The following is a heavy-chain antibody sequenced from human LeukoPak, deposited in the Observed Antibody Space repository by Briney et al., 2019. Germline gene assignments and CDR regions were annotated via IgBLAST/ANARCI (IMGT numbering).Heavy chain of an antibody. CDR1: GYTFTSYY. CDR2: INPSGGGT. V-gene: IGHV1-46*01. D-gene: IGHD3-22*01. J-gene: IGHJ4*02. CDR3: ARDWDYYDSSGYYPTTYFDY. Sequence: GASVKVSCKASGYTFTSYYMHWVRQAPGQGLEWMGIINPSGGGTSYAQKFQGRVTITADKSTSTAYMELSSLRSEDTAVYYCARDWDYYDSSGYYPTTYFDYWGQGTLVTVSS.